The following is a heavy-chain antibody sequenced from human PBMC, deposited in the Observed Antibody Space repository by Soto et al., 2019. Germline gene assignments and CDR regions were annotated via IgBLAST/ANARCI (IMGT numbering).Heavy chain of an antibody. J-gene: IGHJ3*02. CDR2: IYYSGST. CDR1: GGSIGSYY. D-gene: IGHD6-13*01. Sequence: PSETLSLTCTVSGGSIGSYYWTWIRQPPGKGLEWIGYIYYSGSTNSNPSLKSRVIISVDTSKSLFSLKLSSVTAADTAVYYCARQRRYSSSPNVFDIWGQGTMVTVSS. V-gene: IGHV4-59*08. CDR3: ARQRRYSSSPNVFDI.